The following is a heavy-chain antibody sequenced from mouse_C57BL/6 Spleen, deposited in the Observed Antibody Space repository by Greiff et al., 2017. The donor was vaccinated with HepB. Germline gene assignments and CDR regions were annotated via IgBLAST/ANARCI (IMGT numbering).Heavy chain of an antibody. J-gene: IGHJ4*01. CDR3: ARRADYYGSSYGDAMDY. V-gene: IGHV8-12*01. CDR2: IYWDDDK. CDR1: GFSLSTSGMG. Sequence: QVTLKVCGPGILQSSQTLSLTCSFSGFSLSTSGMGVSWIRQPSGKGLEWLAHIYWDDDKRYNPSLKSRLTISKDTSRNQVFLKITSVDTADTATYYCARRADYYGSSYGDAMDYWGQGTSVTVSS. D-gene: IGHD1-1*01.